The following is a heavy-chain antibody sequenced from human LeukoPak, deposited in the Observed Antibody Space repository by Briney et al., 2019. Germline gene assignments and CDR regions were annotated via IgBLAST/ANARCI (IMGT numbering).Heavy chain of an antibody. CDR3: ARVEI. CDR1: GFIFSNDA. D-gene: IGHD1-1*01. J-gene: IGHJ4*02. Sequence: GGSLRLSCAASGFIFSNDAMHWVRQAPGKGLEWVAVIWYDGSKTEYADSVKGRFTISRDVSKNTLYLQMNSLRVKDTAVYYCARVEIWGQGTLVTVSS. CDR2: IWYDGSKT. V-gene: IGHV3-33*01.